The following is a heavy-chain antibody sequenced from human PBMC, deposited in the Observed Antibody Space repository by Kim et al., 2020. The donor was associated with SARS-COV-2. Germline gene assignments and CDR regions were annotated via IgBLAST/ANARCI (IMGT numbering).Heavy chain of an antibody. Sequence: GASLKISCKGSGYSFTSYWIGWVRQMPGKGLEWMGIIYPGDSDTRYSPSFQGQVTISADKSISTAYLQWSSLKASDTAMYYCARHKQGYDILTGYPLPYYYYGMDVWGQGTTVTVSS. J-gene: IGHJ6*02. CDR3: ARHKQGYDILTGYPLPYYYYGMDV. CDR2: IYPGDSDT. D-gene: IGHD3-9*01. CDR1: GYSFTSYW. V-gene: IGHV5-51*01.